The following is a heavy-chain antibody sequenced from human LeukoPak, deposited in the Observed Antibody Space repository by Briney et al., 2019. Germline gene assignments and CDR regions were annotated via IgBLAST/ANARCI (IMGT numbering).Heavy chain of an antibody. Sequence: AGSLRLSCAASGFTFSSYAMSWVRQAPGKGLEWVSAISGSGGSTYYADSVKGRFTISRDNSKNTLYLQMNSLRAEDTAVYYCAKDLGATDSFDIWGQGKMVTVSS. CDR2: ISGSGGST. CDR3: AKDLGATDSFDI. CDR1: GFTFSSYA. V-gene: IGHV3-23*01. D-gene: IGHD1-26*01. J-gene: IGHJ3*02.